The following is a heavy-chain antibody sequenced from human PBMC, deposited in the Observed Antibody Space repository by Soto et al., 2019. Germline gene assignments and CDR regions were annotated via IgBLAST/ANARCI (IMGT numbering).Heavy chain of an antibody. Sequence: PGGSLRLSCAASGFSFSNYGMHWVRQAPGKGLEWVAVIWYDGSDKYYPDSVKGRLPISRDNSRNTLYLQMNSLRAEDTAVYYCARGSGGSGRSYYYGLDVWGQGITVTVS. CDR2: IWYDGSDK. CDR1: GFSFSNYG. J-gene: IGHJ6*02. V-gene: IGHV3-33*01. D-gene: IGHD3-10*01. CDR3: ARGSGGSGRSYYYGLDV.